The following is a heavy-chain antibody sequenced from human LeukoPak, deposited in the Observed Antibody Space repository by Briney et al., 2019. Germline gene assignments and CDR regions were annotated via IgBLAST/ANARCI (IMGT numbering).Heavy chain of an antibody. D-gene: IGHD3-3*01. CDR1: GFTFSSYA. J-gene: IGHJ4*02. Sequence: GGSLRLSCAASGFTFSSYAMSWVRQAPGKGLEWVSAISGSGGSTYYADSVKGRFTISRDNSKNTLYLQMNSLRAEDTAVYYCARVGGDYDVLSGTQYFDYWGQGTLVTVSS. CDR2: ISGSGGST. V-gene: IGHV3-23*01. CDR3: ARVGGDYDVLSGTQYFDY.